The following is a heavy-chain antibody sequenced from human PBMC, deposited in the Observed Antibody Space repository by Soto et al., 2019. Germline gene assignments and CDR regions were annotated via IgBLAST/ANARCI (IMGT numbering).Heavy chain of an antibody. V-gene: IGHV3-23*01. Sequence: EVQLLESGGGLVKPGGSLTLSCAASGFTFSSYAMNWVRQAPGKGLEWVSTIIGSGVTAYYADSVKGRFTISRDNSKNTLYLHMNSLRAEDTAVYFCAKNSAATIRVGFDYWGQGTLVTVSS. CDR3: AKNSAATIRVGFDY. CDR2: IIGSGVTA. D-gene: IGHD5-12*01. CDR1: GFTFSSYA. J-gene: IGHJ4*02.